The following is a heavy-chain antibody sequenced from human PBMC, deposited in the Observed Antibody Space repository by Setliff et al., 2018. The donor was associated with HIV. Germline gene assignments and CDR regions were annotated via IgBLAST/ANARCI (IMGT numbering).Heavy chain of an antibody. J-gene: IGHJ6*03. Sequence: GASVKVSCKASGYTFSNYYIHWVRQAPGQGLEWMGIINPSAVTSYGQKFQGRLTVTRDTSTSTVYMDLSSLRSEDTAVYYCARGFGSSWGGNYYYYYMDVWGKGTTVT. D-gene: IGHD6-13*01. CDR3: ARGFGSSWGGNYYYYYMDV. CDR1: GYTFSNYY. V-gene: IGHV1-46*01. CDR2: INPSAVT.